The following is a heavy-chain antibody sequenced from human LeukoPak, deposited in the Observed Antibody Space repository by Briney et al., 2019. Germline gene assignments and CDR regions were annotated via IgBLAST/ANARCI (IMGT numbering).Heavy chain of an antibody. Sequence: GGSLRLSCVASGFPFSSYWMTWVRQAPGKGLEWVSDISGGGDNTYYADSVKGRFTISRVNSKNTLYLQMNSLRAEDTAVYYCAKGRYSSGGISRGFDYWGQGTLVTVSS. V-gene: IGHV3-23*01. CDR3: AKGRYSSGGISRGFDY. CDR2: ISGGGDNT. D-gene: IGHD6-19*01. J-gene: IGHJ4*02. CDR1: GFPFSSYW.